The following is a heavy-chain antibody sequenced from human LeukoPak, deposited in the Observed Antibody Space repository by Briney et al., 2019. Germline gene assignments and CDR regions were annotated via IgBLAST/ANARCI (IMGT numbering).Heavy chain of an antibody. CDR3: ARGAYSSGWAYFDH. J-gene: IGHJ4*02. Sequence: GGSLRLSCAASGFTFSNYIMNWVRQAPGGGLEWGSYISLSANSKYYGDSVKGRFTITRDNAKNSLYLHMDSPRAEDTAVYYCARGAYSSGWAYFDHWGQETLVTVSS. CDR1: GFTFSNYI. V-gene: IGHV3-48*04. CDR2: ISLSANSK. D-gene: IGHD6-19*01.